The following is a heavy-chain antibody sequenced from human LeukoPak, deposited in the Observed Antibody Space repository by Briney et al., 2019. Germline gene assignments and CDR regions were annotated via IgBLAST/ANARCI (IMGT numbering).Heavy chain of an antibody. Sequence: PGGSLRLSCAASGFTFSSYGMHWVRQAPGKGLEWVAVICYDGDNKYYADSVKGRFTISRDNSKNTLYLQMNSLRAEDTAVYYCARNGIAAAGQYYCYGMDVWGQGTTVTVSS. V-gene: IGHV3-33*01. CDR1: GFTFSSYG. CDR3: ARNGIAAAGQYYCYGMDV. D-gene: IGHD6-13*01. J-gene: IGHJ6*02. CDR2: ICYDGDNK.